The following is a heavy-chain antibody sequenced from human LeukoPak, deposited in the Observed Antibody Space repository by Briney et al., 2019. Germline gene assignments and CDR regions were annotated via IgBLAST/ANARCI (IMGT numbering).Heavy chain of an antibody. CDR1: GFIVSSNS. V-gene: IGHV3-53*01. CDR2: ISSGGNT. D-gene: IGHD2-8*01. Sequence: GGSLRLSCKVSGFIVSSNSWSWVRQAPGKGLEWVSFISSGGNTDHSDSVKGRFTISRDNSKNTLYLQMNSLRAEDTAIYYCARRAGECSHPYDYWGQGTLVTVSS. CDR3: ARRAGECSHPYDY. J-gene: IGHJ4*02.